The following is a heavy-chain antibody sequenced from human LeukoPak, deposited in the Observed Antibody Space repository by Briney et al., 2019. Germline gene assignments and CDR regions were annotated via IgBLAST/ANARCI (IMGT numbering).Heavy chain of an antibody. V-gene: IGHV3-48*03. CDR3: AIDGGWNDFDY. CDR1: GLTFSSYD. CDR2: ISSSGNRI. D-gene: IGHD1-1*01. J-gene: IGHJ4*02. Sequence: PGGSLRLSCEASGLTFSSYDMNWVRQAPGKGLEWVSYISSSGNRIHYADSVKGRFTFSRDNARNSLYLQMNSLRADDTAIYYCAIDGGWNDFDYWGQGTLVTVSS.